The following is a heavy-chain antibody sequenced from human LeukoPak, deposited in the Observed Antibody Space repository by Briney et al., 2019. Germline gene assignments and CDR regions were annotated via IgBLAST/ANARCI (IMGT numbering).Heavy chain of an antibody. D-gene: IGHD3-10*01. V-gene: IGHV1-18*01. CDR2: ISAYNGNT. J-gene: IGHJ4*02. CDR3: ARVSRMVRGVIIHRNYYFDY. Sequence: ASVKVSCKASGYTFTSYGISWVRQAPGQGLEWMGWISAYNGNTNYAQKLQGRVTMTTDTSTSTAYMELRSLRSDDTAVYYCARVSRMVRGVIIHRNYYFDYWGQGTLVTVSS. CDR1: GYTFTSYG.